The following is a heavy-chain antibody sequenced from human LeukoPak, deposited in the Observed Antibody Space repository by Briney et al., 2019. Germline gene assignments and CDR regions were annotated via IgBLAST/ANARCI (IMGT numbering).Heavy chain of an antibody. CDR2: ISSSGSNI. D-gene: IGHD6-13*01. V-gene: IGHV3-48*03. CDR1: GFTFSSYE. CDR3: ARIAAAGKECFDY. J-gene: IGHJ4*02. Sequence: GGSLRLSCAASGFTFSSYEMNWVRQAPGKGLEWVSYISSSGSNIYYVDSVKGRFTISRDNAKNSLYLQMNSLRAEDTAVYYCARIAAAGKECFDYWGQGTLVTVSS.